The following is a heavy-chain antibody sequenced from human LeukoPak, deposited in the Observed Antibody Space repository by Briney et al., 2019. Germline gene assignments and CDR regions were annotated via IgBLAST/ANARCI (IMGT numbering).Heavy chain of an antibody. CDR1: GGSISSGGYY. CDR3: ARGSREVRRYGMGV. CDR2: IYYSGST. Sequence: SQTLSLTCTVSGGSISSGGYYWSWIRQLPGKGLEWIGYIYYSGSTYYNPSLKSRVTISVDTSKNQFSLKLSSVTAADTAVYYCARGSREVRRYGMGVWGKGTTVTVSS. J-gene: IGHJ6*04. D-gene: IGHD3-10*01. V-gene: IGHV4-31*03.